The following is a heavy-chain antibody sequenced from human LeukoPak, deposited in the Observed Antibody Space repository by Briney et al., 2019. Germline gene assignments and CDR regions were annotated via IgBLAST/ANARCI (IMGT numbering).Heavy chain of an antibody. Sequence: SETLSLTCAVYGGSFSGYYWSWIRQPPGKGLEWIGEINHSGSTNYNPSLKSRVTISVDTSKNQFSLKLSSVTAADTAVYYCARQMGAPRPFDIWGQGTKVTVSS. J-gene: IGHJ3*02. V-gene: IGHV4-34*01. CDR2: INHSGST. CDR1: GGSFSGYY. CDR3: ARQMGAPRPFDI. D-gene: IGHD1-26*01.